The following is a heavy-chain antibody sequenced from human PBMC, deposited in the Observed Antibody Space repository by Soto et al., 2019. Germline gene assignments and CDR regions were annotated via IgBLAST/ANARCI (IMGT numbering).Heavy chain of an antibody. D-gene: IGHD2-15*01. CDR2: INHSGST. J-gene: IGHJ6*02. CDR3: ARALGYRGDV. CDR1: GGSFSGYY. V-gene: IGHV4-34*01. Sequence: QVQLQQWGAGLLKPSETLSLTCAVYGGSFSGYYWSWIRQPRGKGLEWIGEINHSGSTNYNRSLNSRVTISVDTSKNQFSLKLSSGTAADTAVYYCARALGYRGDVWGQGTTVTVSS.